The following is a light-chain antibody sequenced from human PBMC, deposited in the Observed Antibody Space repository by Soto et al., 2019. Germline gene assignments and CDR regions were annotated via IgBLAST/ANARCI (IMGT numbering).Light chain of an antibody. V-gene: IGKV1-9*01. Sequence: DIQLTQSPSFLSASVGDRVAITCRASQGVSRYVAWYQQKPGKPPELLIYAASTLQSGVPPRFSGSASGTEFTRTIDSLQPEEFATYYCQQLNNYPFPCGGGTKVDVK. CDR2: AAS. CDR1: QGVSRY. J-gene: IGKJ4*01. CDR3: QQLNNYPFP.